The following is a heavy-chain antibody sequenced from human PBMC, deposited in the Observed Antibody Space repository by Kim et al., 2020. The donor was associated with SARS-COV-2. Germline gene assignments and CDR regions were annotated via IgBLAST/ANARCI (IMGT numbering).Heavy chain of an antibody. V-gene: IGHV3-9*01. CDR3: AKDFSFDDSSGPFDY. CDR1: GFTFDDYA. J-gene: IGHJ4*02. D-gene: IGHD3-22*01. Sequence: GGSLRLSCAASGFTFDDYAMHWVRQAPGKGLEWVSGISWNSGSIGYADSVKGRFTISRDNAKNSLYLQMNSLRAEDTALYYCAKDFSFDDSSGPFDYWGQGTLVTVSS. CDR2: ISWNSGSI.